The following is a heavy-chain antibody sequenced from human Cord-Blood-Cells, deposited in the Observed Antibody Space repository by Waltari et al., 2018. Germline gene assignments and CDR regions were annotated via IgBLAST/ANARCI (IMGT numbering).Heavy chain of an antibody. Sequence: QVQLQESGPGLVKPSETLSLTCTVSGGSISSYYWSWLWQPAGKGLEWIRRIYTSGSTNYNPSLKSRVTISGDTSKNQFSLKLSSVTAADTAVYYCARGGITGTTVSDYWGQGTLVTVSS. V-gene: IGHV4-4*07. D-gene: IGHD1-7*01. CDR3: ARGGITGTTVSDY. J-gene: IGHJ4*02. CDR2: IYTSGST. CDR1: GGSISSYY.